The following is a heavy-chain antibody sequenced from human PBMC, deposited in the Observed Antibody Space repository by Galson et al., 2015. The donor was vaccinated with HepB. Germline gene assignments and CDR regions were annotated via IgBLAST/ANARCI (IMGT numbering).Heavy chain of an antibody. D-gene: IGHD3-3*01. CDR1: GFTFSDYY. V-gene: IGHV3-11*06. Sequence: SLRLSCAASGFTFSDYYMSWIRQAPGKGLEWVSYISSSSSYTNYADSVKGRFTISRDNAKNSLYLQMNSLRAEDTAVYYCARTIGITIFGVVIPLDVWGKGTTVTVSS. J-gene: IGHJ6*04. CDR2: ISSSSSYT. CDR3: ARTIGITIFGVVIPLDV.